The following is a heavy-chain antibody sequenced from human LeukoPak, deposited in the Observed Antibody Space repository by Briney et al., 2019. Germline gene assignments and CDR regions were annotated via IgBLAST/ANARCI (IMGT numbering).Heavy chain of an antibody. CDR3: ARVGATGTADY. D-gene: IGHD1-1*01. J-gene: IGHJ4*02. CDR2: ISKSGSDT. Sequence: GGSLRLSCAASGFTFSDHYMSWIRQAPGKGLEWVSYISKSGSDTNFADSVKGRFTISRDNAKNSLYLQMNSLRGEDTAVYYCARVGATGTADYWGQGTLVTVS. V-gene: IGHV3-11*06. CDR1: GFTFSDHY.